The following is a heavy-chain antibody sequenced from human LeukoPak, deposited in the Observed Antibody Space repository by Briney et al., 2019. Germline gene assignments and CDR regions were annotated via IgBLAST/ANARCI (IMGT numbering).Heavy chain of an antibody. CDR2: IYSGGST. D-gene: IGHD3-10*01. CDR1: GFTVSSNY. CDR3: ARAGPSCFSDL. Sequence: GGSLRLSCAASGFTVSSNYISWVRQAPGKGLEWVSVIYSGGSTYYADSVKGRFTISRDNSKSTLYLQMNSLRAEDTAVYYCARAGPSCFSDLWAGGPLLIVSS. J-gene: IGHJ2*01. V-gene: IGHV3-66*01.